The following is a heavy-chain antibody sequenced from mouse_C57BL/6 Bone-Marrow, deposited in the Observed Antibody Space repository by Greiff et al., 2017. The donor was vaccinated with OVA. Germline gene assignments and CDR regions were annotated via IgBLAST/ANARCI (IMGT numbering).Heavy chain of an antibody. CDR3: ARGLPWYFDV. CDR2: INYDGSST. CDR1: GFTFSDYY. Sequence: EVHLVESEGGLVQPGSSMKLSCTASGFTFSDYYMAWVRQVPEKGLEWVANINYDGSSTYYLDSLKSRFIISRDNTKNILYLQMSSLKSADSATYYCARGLPWYFDVWGTGTTVTVSS. V-gene: IGHV5-16*01. J-gene: IGHJ1*03.